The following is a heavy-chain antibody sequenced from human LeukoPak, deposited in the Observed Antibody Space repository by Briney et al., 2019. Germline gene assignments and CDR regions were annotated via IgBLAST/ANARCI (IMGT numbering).Heavy chain of an antibody. CDR1: GFTFSSYS. CDR2: INKDGSEN. V-gene: IGHV3-7*01. Sequence: GGSLRLSCAASGFTFSSYSMTWVRQAPGKGLEWVAHINKDGSENYYVDSVKGRFTISRDNAKNSLYLQMNSLRAEDTAVYYCARGYDYWGRGTLVTVSS. CDR3: ARGYDY. J-gene: IGHJ4*02.